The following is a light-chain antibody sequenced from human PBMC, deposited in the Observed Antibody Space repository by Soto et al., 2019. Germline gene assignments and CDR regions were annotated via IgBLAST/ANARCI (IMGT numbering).Light chain of an antibody. CDR1: QSVSSSY. V-gene: IGKV3-20*01. CDR2: GAS. J-gene: IGKJ1*01. Sequence: EIVLTQSPGTLSLSPVEGATLSCMASQSVSSSYLAWYQQKFGQAPRLLIYGASNRATGIPDRFSGSGSGTDFTLTISRLEPEDFAVYYCQQQDTLPRTFGQGTKVDIK. CDR3: QQQDTLPRT.